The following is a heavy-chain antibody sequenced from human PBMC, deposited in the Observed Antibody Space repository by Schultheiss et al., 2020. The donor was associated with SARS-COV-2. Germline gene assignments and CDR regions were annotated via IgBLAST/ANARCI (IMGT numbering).Heavy chain of an antibody. J-gene: IGHJ4*02. CDR1: GGSVSSGSYY. CDR3: ARHRSYYYESSGYFDY. V-gene: IGHV4-39*01. CDR2: IYYSGST. Sequence: SQTLSLTCTVSGGSVSSGSYYWGWIRQPPGKGLEWIGSIYYSGSTYYNPSLKSRVTISVDTSKNQFSLKLSSVTAADTAVYYCARHRSYYYESSGYFDYWGQGTLVTVSS. D-gene: IGHD3-22*01.